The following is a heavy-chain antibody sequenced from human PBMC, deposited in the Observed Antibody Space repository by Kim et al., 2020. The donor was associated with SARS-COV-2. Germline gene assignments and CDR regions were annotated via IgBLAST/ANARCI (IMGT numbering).Heavy chain of an antibody. V-gene: IGHV1-69*01. CDR3: ARANAGGSGSYPDY. Sequence: AQKFQGRVTITADESTSTAYMELSSLRSEDTAVYYCARANAGGSGSYPDYWGQGTLVTVSS. D-gene: IGHD3-10*01. J-gene: IGHJ4*02.